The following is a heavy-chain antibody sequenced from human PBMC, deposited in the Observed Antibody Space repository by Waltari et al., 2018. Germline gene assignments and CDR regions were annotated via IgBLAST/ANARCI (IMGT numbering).Heavy chain of an antibody. J-gene: IGHJ6*02. CDR3: ARVSVVGATGYYYGMDV. Sequence: EVQLVESGGGLVQPGGSLRLSCAASGFTFSSYEMNWVRTAPGKGLEWVSYISSSGSTIYYADSVKGRFTISRDNAKNSLYLQMNSLRAEDTAVYYCARVSVVGATGYYYGMDVWGQGTTVTVSS. CDR1: GFTFSSYE. D-gene: IGHD1-26*01. V-gene: IGHV3-48*03. CDR2: ISSSGSTI.